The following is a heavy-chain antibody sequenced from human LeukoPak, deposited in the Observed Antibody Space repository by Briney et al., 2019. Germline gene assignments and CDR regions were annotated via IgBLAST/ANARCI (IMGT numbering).Heavy chain of an antibody. D-gene: IGHD1-26*01. V-gene: IGHV1-18*01. J-gene: IGHJ4*02. CDR1: GYRFTNYG. CDR3: ARDESSGSYGPNLDY. CDR2: ISTYNTNT. Sequence: ASVKVSCKASGYRFTNYGISWVRQAPGQALQWMVWISTYNTNTNYAQKLQGRVTMTTDTSTSTAYMELRSLRSDDTAVYYCARDESSGSYGPNLDYWGQGTLVTVSS.